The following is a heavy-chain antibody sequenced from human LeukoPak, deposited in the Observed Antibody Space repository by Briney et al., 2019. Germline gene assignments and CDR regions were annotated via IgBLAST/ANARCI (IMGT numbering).Heavy chain of an antibody. Sequence: PSGTLSLTCAVSGGSISSSNWWSWVRQPPGKGLEWIGSIYYSGSTYYNPSLKSRVTISVDTSKNQFSLKLSSVTAADTAVYYCARDLSVWAYSGSYLEGNYFDYWGQGTLVTVSS. CDR3: ARDLSVWAYSGSYLEGNYFDY. J-gene: IGHJ4*02. V-gene: IGHV4-4*02. CDR1: GGSISSSNW. CDR2: IYYSGST. D-gene: IGHD1-26*01.